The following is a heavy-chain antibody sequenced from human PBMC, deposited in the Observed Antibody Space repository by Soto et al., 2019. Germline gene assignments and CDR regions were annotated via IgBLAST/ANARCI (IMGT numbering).Heavy chain of an antibody. J-gene: IGHJ5*02. CDR3: ARDAQLLINNWFDP. D-gene: IGHD2-2*01. CDR2: IYHSGST. Sequence: SETLSLTCAVSGYSISSGYYWGWIRQPPGKGLEWIGSIYHSGSTYYNPSLKSRVTISVDTSKNQFSLKLSSVTAADTAVYYCARDAQLLINNWFDPWGQGTLVTSPQ. CDR1: GYSISSGYY. V-gene: IGHV4-38-2*02.